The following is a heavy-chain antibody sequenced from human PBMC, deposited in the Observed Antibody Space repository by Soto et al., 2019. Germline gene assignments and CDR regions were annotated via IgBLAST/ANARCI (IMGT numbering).Heavy chain of an antibody. CDR3: AKDAKGGGDF. V-gene: IGHV3-30*18. J-gene: IGHJ4*02. CDR1: GFTFSSYG. Sequence: QVQLVESGGGVVQPGRSLRLSCAASGFTFSSYGMHWVRQAPGKGLEWVAVISYDGSNKYYADSVKGRFTISRDNSKNTLYLQMNSLRAEDTAVYYCAKDAKGGGDFGGQGTLVTVSS. D-gene: IGHD3-16*01. CDR2: ISYDGSNK.